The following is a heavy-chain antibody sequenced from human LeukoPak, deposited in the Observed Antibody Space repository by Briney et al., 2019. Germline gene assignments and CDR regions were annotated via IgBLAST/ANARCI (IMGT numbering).Heavy chain of an antibody. CDR2: ISYDGSNK. V-gene: IGHV3-30*18. J-gene: IGHJ4*02. CDR1: GFTFSSYG. CDR3: AKEKSDY. Sequence: GGSLRPSCAASGFTFSSYGMHWVRQAPGKGLEWVAVISYDGSNKYYADSVKGRFTISRDNSKNTLYLQMNSLRAEDTAVYYCAKEKSDYWGQGTLVTVSS.